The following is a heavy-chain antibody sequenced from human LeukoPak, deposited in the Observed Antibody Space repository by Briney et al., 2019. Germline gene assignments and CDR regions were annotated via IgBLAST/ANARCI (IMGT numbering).Heavy chain of an antibody. Sequence: PGGSLRLSCAASGFTFSDFYMSWIRQAPGKGLEWVPYISSSGSTTYYADIVKGRFTISRDNAKNTLYLQMNSLSADDTAVYYCARDGIDFRAFDLWGQGTMVTVSS. CDR1: GFTFSDFY. V-gene: IGHV3-11*04. J-gene: IGHJ3*01. CDR3: ARDGIDFRAFDL. CDR2: ISSSGSTT. D-gene: IGHD1-26*01.